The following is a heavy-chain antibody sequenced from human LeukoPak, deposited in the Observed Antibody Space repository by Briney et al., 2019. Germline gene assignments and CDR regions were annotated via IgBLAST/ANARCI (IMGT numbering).Heavy chain of an antibody. CDR2: IKQDGSEK. CDR3: ARDYPSNLYYDFWSGYYTQQGFDY. D-gene: IGHD3-3*01. Sequence: GGSLRLSCAASGFTFSSYWMSWVRQAPGKGLEWVANIKQDGSEKYYVDSVKGRFTISRDNAKNSLYLQMNSLRAEDTAVYYCARDYPSNLYYDFWSGYYTQQGFDYWGQGTLVTVSS. J-gene: IGHJ4*02. CDR1: GFTFSSYW. V-gene: IGHV3-7*01.